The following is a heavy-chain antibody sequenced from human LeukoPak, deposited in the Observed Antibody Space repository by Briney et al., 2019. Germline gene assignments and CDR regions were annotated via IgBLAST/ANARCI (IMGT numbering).Heavy chain of an antibody. D-gene: IGHD5-18*01. Sequence: PGRSLRLSCAASGFTFSSYAMHWVRQAPGKGLEWVAVISYDGSNKYYADSVKGRFTISRDNSKNTLYLQMSSLRAEDTAVYYCARPDTAMVSFDYWGQGTLVTVSS. CDR2: ISYDGSNK. CDR1: GFTFSSYA. CDR3: ARPDTAMVSFDY. V-gene: IGHV3-30-3*01. J-gene: IGHJ4*02.